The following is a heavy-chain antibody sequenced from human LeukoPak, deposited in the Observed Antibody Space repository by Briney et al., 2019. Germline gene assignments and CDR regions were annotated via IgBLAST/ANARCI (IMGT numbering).Heavy chain of an antibody. D-gene: IGHD3-10*01. CDR3: ARTYGSENEGLDY. CDR2: ISHSGST. V-gene: IGHV4-39*07. Sequence: PSETLSLTCTVSGGSIGGSAYYWAWIRQPPGKGLEWMGSISHSGSTYDNPSLKSRVTISVDTSKNQFSLKLKSVTAADTAVYYCARTYGSENEGLDYWGQGTLVTVSS. J-gene: IGHJ4*02. CDR1: GGSIGGSAYY.